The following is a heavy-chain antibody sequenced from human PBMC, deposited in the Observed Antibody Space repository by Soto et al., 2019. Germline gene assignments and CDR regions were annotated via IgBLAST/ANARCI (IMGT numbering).Heavy chain of an antibody. V-gene: IGHV4-34*01. CDR3: ATVRGVRGVIITTYYYYGLDV. CDR1: CGSFSGYY. J-gene: IGHJ6*02. Sequence: PSETLSLTCAVYCGSFSGYYWSWIREPPGKGLEWIGEINHSGSTNYNPSPKSQVTIPVDTSKNQFSLKLRSESAADRAVNYCATVRGVRGVIITTYYYYGLDVWGQGTTVTVSS. CDR2: INHSGST. D-gene: IGHD3-10*01.